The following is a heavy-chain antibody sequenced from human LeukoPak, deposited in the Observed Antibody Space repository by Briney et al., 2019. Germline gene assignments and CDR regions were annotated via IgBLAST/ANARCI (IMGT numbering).Heavy chain of an antibody. J-gene: IGHJ6*02. CDR1: GFTFSNFA. Sequence: PGGSLRLSCAASGFTFSNFAMSWVRQAPGKGLGWVSAITGGGGSAHYADSVKGRFTISRDNAKNTLYLQMNSLRAEDTAVYYCARGTPSSSGWLYYGMDVWGQGTTVTVSS. V-gene: IGHV3-23*01. D-gene: IGHD6-19*01. CDR3: ARGTPSSSGWLYYGMDV. CDR2: ITGGGGSA.